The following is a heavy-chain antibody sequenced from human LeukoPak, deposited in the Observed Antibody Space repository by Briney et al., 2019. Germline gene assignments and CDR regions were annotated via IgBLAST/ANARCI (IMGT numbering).Heavy chain of an antibody. Sequence: GGSLRLSCEASGFTFSTYEMSWVRQAPGKGLEWVGFIRSKAYGGTTEYAASVKGRFTISRDDSKSIAYLQMNSLKTEDTAVYYCTREGRGSDAFDYWGQGTLVTVSS. CDR3: TREGRGSDAFDY. D-gene: IGHD3-16*01. V-gene: IGHV3-49*04. CDR1: GFTFSTYE. CDR2: IRSKAYGGTT. J-gene: IGHJ4*02.